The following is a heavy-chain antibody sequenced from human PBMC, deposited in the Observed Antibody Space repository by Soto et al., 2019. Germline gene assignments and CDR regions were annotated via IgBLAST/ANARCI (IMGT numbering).Heavy chain of an antibody. CDR3: ARVISTTPIRYYFDY. V-gene: IGHV4-34*01. CDR1: GGSFSGYY. D-gene: IGHD2-2*01. Sequence: LEILSLTCAVYGGSFSGYYWSWIRQPPGKGLEWIGEINHSGSTNYNPSLKSRVTISVDTSKNQFSLKLSSVTAADTAVYYCARVISTTPIRYYFDYWGQGTLVTVSS. J-gene: IGHJ4*02. CDR2: INHSGST.